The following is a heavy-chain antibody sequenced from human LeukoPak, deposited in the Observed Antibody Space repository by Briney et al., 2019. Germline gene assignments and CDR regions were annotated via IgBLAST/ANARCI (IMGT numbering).Heavy chain of an antibody. Sequence: QPGGSLRLSCAASGFTVSSNYLSWVRQAPGKGLEWVTVIYSGGTTYYAESVKGRFTISRDNSKNMLYLQMNSLGAEDTAVYYCATGYYWGQGTLVTVSS. CDR3: ATGYY. V-gene: IGHV3-66*01. D-gene: IGHD1-14*01. CDR2: IYSGGTT. CDR1: GFTVSSNY. J-gene: IGHJ4*02.